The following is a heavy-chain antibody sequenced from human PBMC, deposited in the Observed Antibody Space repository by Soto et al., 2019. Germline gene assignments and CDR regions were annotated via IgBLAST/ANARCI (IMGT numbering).Heavy chain of an antibody. CDR3: AKEGAWRLNYYYYYMDV. V-gene: IGHV3-23*01. J-gene: IGHJ6*03. CDR1: GFTFSMYA. Sequence: EVQLLESGGGLVQPGGSLRLSCAASGFTFSMYAMRWVRQAPGKGLEWVSAISGSGGNTNYADSVQGRFTISRDNSKNTLGLQMNSLRAEDTAVYYCAKEGAWRLNYYYYYMDVWGKGSTVTVSS. CDR2: ISGSGGNT. D-gene: IGHD3-10*01.